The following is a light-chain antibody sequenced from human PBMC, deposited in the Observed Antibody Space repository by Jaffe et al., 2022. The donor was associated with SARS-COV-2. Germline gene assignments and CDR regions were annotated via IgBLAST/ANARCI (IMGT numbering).Light chain of an antibody. Sequence: DIQMTQSPSSLSASVGDRVTITCRASQSISTYLNWYQQKPGKAPKLLIYAASSLQSGVPSRFSGSGSGTDFTLTISLQPDDFATYYCQQTSSTPYTFGPGTKVDI. CDR2: AAS. CDR1: QSISTY. V-gene: IGKV1-39*01. CDR3: QQTSSTPYT. J-gene: IGKJ3*01.